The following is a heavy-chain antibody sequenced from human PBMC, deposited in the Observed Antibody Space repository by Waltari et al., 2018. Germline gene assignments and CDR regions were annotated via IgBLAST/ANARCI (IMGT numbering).Heavy chain of an antibody. CDR1: GYSFSSYW. V-gene: IGHV5-51*01. J-gene: IGHJ4*02. CDR3: ARQDVDTDLVHYFDH. CDR2: LFPGDSDV. Sequence: EVQLVQSGAEVKKSGESLKISCTGSGYSFSSYWIGWVRQMPGKGLEWMGILFPGDSDVRYSPSFQGQVTISADKSINTAYLQWSTLKASDTAMYYCARQDVDTDLVHYFDHWGQGALVTVSS. D-gene: IGHD5-18*01.